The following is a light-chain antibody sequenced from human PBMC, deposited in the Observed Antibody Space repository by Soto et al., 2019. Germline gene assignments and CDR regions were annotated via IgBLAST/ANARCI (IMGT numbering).Light chain of an antibody. J-gene: IGKJ3*01. Sequence: EIVLTQSPGTLSLSPGERATLSCRARQSISSTYLAWYQKKPGQSPRLLLYGAFKRATGITDRFSGSGSGTDFTLTISRLEPEDCAFYYCQQYGSSSFAFGPGTKVEIK. CDR2: GAF. CDR3: QQYGSSSFA. CDR1: QSISSTY. V-gene: IGKV3-20*01.